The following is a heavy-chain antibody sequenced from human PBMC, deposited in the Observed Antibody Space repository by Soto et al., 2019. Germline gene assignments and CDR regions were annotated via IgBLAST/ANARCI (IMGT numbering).Heavy chain of an antibody. CDR3: ARHRSGYCSSTSCRYYYGMDV. D-gene: IGHD2-2*01. Sequence: GESLKISCKGSGYSFTSYWISWVRQMPGKGLEWMGRIDPSDSYTNYSPSFQGHVTISADKSISTAYLQWSSLKASDTAMYYCARHRSGYCSSTSCRYYYGMDVWGQGTTVTVSS. CDR1: GYSFTSYW. CDR2: IDPSDSYT. V-gene: IGHV5-10-1*01. J-gene: IGHJ6*02.